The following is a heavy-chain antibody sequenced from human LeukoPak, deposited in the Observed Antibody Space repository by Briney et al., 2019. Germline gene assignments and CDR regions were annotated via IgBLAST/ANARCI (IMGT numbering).Heavy chain of an antibody. CDR3: ARGRGSGIDY. Sequence: SETLSLTCTVSGGSISSGSYYWSWIRQPAGKGLEWIGRIYTSGSTNYNPSLKSRVTISVDTSKNQFSLKLSSVTAADTAVYYCARGRGSGIDYWGQGTLVTVSS. V-gene: IGHV4-61*02. D-gene: IGHD6-19*01. CDR1: GGSISSGSYY. J-gene: IGHJ4*02. CDR2: IYTSGST.